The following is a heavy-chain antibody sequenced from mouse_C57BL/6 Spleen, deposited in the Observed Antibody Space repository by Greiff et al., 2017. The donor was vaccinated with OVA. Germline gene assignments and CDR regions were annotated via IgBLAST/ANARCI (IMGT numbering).Heavy chain of an antibody. CDR3: AREGGYSTYAMDY. D-gene: IGHD2-5*01. V-gene: IGHV3-6*01. CDR2: ISYDGST. Sequence: DVKLQESGPGLVKPSQSLSLTCSVTGYSITSGYYWNWIRQLPGNKLEWMGYISYDGSTNYNPSLKNRISITRDTSKHQCCLKLNSVTTEDTATCYCAREGGYSTYAMDYWGQGTSATVSS. CDR1: GYSITSGYY. J-gene: IGHJ4*01.